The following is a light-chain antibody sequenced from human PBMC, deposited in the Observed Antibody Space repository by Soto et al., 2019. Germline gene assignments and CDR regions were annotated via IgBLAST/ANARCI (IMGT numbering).Light chain of an antibody. CDR1: SSDVGAYNY. CDR2: EVS. CDR3: SSFTRSSTYV. V-gene: IGLV2-14*01. J-gene: IGLJ1*01. Sequence: QSVLTQPASVSGSPGQSITISCTGTSSDVGAYNYVSWYQQHPGKAPILMIYEVSNRPSGVSNRFSGSKSGDTASLTISGLQADDEADYYWSSFTRSSTYVFGTGTKLTVL.